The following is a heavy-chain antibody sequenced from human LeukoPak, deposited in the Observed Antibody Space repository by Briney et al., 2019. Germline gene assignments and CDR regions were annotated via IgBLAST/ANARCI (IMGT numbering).Heavy chain of an antibody. Sequence: SETLSLTCAVYGGSFSGYYWSWIRQPPGKGLEWIGGINHSGSTNYNPSLKSRVTISVDTSKNQFSLKLSSVTAADTAVYYCARDGVLYCSGGSCYPHFDYWGQGTLVTVSS. D-gene: IGHD2-15*01. CDR2: INHSGST. CDR1: GGSFSGYY. J-gene: IGHJ4*02. V-gene: IGHV4-34*01. CDR3: ARDGVLYCSGGSCYPHFDY.